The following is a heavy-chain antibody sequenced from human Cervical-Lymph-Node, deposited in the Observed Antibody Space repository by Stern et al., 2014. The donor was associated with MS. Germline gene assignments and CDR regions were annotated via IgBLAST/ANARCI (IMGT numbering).Heavy chain of an antibody. Sequence: VQLVESGGGVIQPGRSLRLSCAASGFRFSSYAMHWVRQAPGKGLEWVAVISYDGAKNFYVDSVKGRFTISRDSSRYTLHLQMDSVRPEDTSTYYCARDFSSTWSWKPGGLDAYGLDVWGQGTTVIVSS. J-gene: IGHJ6*02. CDR3: ARDFSSTWSWKPGGLDAYGLDV. CDR2: ISYDGAKN. V-gene: IGHV3-30*17. CDR1: GFRFSSYA. D-gene: IGHD6-13*01.